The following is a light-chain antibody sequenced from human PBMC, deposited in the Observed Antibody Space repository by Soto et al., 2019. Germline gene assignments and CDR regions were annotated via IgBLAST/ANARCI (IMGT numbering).Light chain of an antibody. CDR3: QQYSTYTPRT. J-gene: IGKJ1*01. Sequence: DIRMTQSPSTLSASVGDRVTITCRASQSISAWLAWYQQKPGKAPKLLIYDASNLVSGVPSRFSGGGPGTDFTLTISSLQPDDFATYYCQQYSTYTPRTFGQGTKVDIK. CDR1: QSISAW. CDR2: DAS. V-gene: IGKV1-5*01.